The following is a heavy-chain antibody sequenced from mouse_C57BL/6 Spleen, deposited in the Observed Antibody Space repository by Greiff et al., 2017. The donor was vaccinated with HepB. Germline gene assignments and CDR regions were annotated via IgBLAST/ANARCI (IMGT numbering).Heavy chain of an antibody. V-gene: IGHV1-81*01. CDR2: IYPRSGNT. Sequence: VQLQQSGAELARPGASVKLSCKASGYTFTSYGISWVKQRTGQGLEWIGEIYPRSGNTYYNEKFKGKATLTADKSSSTAYMELRSLTSEDSAVYFCARAFFITTVVAEDYWGQGTTLTVSS. J-gene: IGHJ2*01. D-gene: IGHD1-1*01. CDR3: ARAFFITTVVAEDY. CDR1: GYTFTSYG.